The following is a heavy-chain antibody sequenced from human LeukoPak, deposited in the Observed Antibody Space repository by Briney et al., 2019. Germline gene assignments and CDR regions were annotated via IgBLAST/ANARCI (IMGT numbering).Heavy chain of an antibody. V-gene: IGHV4-39*07. D-gene: IGHD1-26*01. CDR2: INHSGST. Sequence: NTSETLSLTCTVSGGSISSSNYYWGWIRQPPGKGLEWIGEINHSGSTNYNSSLKSRVTISVDTSKNQFSLKLSSVTAADTAVYYCARFLRGATNALEIWGQGTMVTVSS. J-gene: IGHJ3*02. CDR3: ARFLRGATNALEI. CDR1: GGSISSSNYY.